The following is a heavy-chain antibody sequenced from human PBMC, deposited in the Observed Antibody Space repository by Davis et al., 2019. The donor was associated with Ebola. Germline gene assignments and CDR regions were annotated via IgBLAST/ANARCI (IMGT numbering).Heavy chain of an antibody. CDR3: ARSSGELRYFDWLLAWDY. J-gene: IGHJ4*02. CDR2: INAGNGNT. CDR1: GYTFTSYA. V-gene: IGHV1-3*01. D-gene: IGHD3-9*01. Sequence: AASVKVSCKASGYTFTSYAMHWVRQAPGQRLEWMGWINAGNGNTKYSQKFQGRVTITRDTSASTAYMELSSLRCEDTAVYYCARSSGELRYFDWLLAWDYWGQGTLVTVSS.